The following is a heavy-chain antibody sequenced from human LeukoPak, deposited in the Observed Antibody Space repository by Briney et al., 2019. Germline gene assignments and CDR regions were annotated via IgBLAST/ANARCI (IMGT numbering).Heavy chain of an antibody. V-gene: IGHV3-7*01. CDR2: RKQDGSEK. CDR3: ARDYPYCSSTSCYYYYGMDV. D-gene: IGHD2-2*01. CDR1: GFSFSSYW. Sequence: GGSLRLSCAASGFSFSSYWMSWVRQAPGKGLEWVANRKQDGSEKYYVDSVKGRFTISRDNAKNSLYLQMNSLRAEDTAVYYCARDYPYCSSTSCYYYYGMDVWGQGTTVTVSS. J-gene: IGHJ6*02.